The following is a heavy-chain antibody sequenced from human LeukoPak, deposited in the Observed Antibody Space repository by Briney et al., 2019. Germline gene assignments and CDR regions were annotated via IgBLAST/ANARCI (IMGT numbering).Heavy chain of an antibody. CDR1: GFTFSSYW. J-gene: IGHJ3*02. Sequence: PGGSLRLSCAASGFTFSSYWMSWVRQAPGKGLEWVAKIKQDGSEKYYVDSVKGRFTISRDNAKTSLYLQMNSLRAEDTAVYYCARVKGRGNWNPDAFDIWGQGTKVTVSS. D-gene: IGHD1-20*01. CDR2: IKQDGSEK. V-gene: IGHV3-7*02. CDR3: ARVKGRGNWNPDAFDI.